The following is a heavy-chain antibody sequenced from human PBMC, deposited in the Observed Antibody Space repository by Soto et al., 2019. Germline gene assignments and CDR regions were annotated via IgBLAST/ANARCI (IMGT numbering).Heavy chain of an antibody. Sequence: PGGSLRLSCAASGFTINTYTMGWVRLAPGKGLEWVSTICSGMGNTKYADSVTGRFTISRDNSKNTLYLQMNSLRAEDTAVYYCARDGYSTLWGQGTLVTVSS. D-gene: IGHD5-12*01. CDR3: ARDGYSTL. J-gene: IGHJ4*02. V-gene: IGHV3-23*01. CDR1: GFTINTYT. CDR2: ICSGMGNT.